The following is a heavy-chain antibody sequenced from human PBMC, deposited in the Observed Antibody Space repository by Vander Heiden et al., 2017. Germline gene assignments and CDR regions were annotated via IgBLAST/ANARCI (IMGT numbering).Heavy chain of an antibody. Sequence: QVQLVQSGAEVKKPGSSVKVSCKASGGTFSSYAISWVRQAPGQGLEWMGGIIPIFGTANYAQKFQGRVTITADESTSTAYMELSSLRSEDTAVYYCARDGIVVVPAAFYYYYGMDVWGQGTTVTVSS. CDR1: GGTFSSYA. J-gene: IGHJ6*02. V-gene: IGHV1-69*01. CDR2: IIPIFGTA. D-gene: IGHD2-2*01. CDR3: ARDGIVVVPAAFYYYYGMDV.